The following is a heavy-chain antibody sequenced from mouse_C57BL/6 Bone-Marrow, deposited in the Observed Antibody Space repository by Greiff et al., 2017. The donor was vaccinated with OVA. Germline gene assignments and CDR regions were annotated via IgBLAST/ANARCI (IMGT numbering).Heavy chain of an antibody. J-gene: IGHJ4*01. Sequence: DVKLVESGGGLVQPGESLKLSCESNEYEFPSHDMSWVRKTPEKRLELVAAINSDGGSTYYPDTMERRFIISRDNTKKTLYLQMSSLRSEDTAVYDCARHYDYEVYAMDYWGQGTSVTVSS. V-gene: IGHV5-2*03. CDR1: EYEFPSHD. CDR2: INSDGGST. CDR3: ARHYDYEVYAMDY. D-gene: IGHD2-4*01.